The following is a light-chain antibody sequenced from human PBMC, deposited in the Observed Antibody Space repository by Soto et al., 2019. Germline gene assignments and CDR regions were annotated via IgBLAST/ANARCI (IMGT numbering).Light chain of an antibody. J-gene: IGKJ1*01. CDR1: QSRPTTS. CDR3: QQYGSSGT. V-gene: IGKV3-20*01. CDR2: GVY. Sequence: VWTQFRGNLSLPLGERATVSCRASQSRPTTSFACYQQTPGQAPRLLISGVYSRAAGIPDRFSGSGSGTDFPLTISRLEPEDFAVYYCQQYGSSGTFGQGTKV.